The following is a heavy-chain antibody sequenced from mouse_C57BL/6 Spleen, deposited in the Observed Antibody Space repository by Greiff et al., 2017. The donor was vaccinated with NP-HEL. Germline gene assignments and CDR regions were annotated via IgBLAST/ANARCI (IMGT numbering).Heavy chain of an antibody. CDR2: ISSGGDYI. CDR3: TRDQGLRPWFAY. D-gene: IGHD2-4*01. V-gene: IGHV5-9-1*02. J-gene: IGHJ3*01. Sequence: EVQVVESGEGLVKPGGSLKLSCAASGFTFSSYAMSWVRQTPEKRLEWVAYISSGGDYIYYADTVKGRFTISRDNARNTLYLQMSSLKSEDTAMYYCTRDQGLRPWFAYWGQGTLVTVSA. CDR1: GFTFSSYA.